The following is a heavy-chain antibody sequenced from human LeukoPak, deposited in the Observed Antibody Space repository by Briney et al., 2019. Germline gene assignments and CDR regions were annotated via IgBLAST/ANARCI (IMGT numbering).Heavy chain of an antibody. J-gene: IGHJ4*02. CDR1: GFTFSSYA. V-gene: IGHV3-64*01. D-gene: IGHD2-8*01. Sequence: GGSLRLSCAASGFTFSSYAMHWVRQAPGKGLEYVSAISSNGGSTYYANSVKGRFTISRDNSKNTLYLQMGSLRAEDMAVYYCARGGYCTNGVCHYGDYGRDYWGQGTLVTVSS. CDR3: ARGGYCTNGVCHYGDYGRDY. CDR2: ISSNGGST.